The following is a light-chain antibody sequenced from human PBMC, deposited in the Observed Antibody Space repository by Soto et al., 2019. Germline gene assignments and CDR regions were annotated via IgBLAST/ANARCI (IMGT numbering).Light chain of an antibody. V-gene: IGLV1-40*01. J-gene: IGLJ1*01. Sequence: QSVLTQPPSVSGAPGQRVTISCTGTSSNIGAGYDVHWYQQLPGTAPKLLIYGNINRPSGVPVRFSGSKSGTSASLVITGLQAEDEADYYCQSYDRSLSYVFGTGTKLTVL. CDR1: SSNIGAGYD. CDR3: QSYDRSLSYV. CDR2: GNI.